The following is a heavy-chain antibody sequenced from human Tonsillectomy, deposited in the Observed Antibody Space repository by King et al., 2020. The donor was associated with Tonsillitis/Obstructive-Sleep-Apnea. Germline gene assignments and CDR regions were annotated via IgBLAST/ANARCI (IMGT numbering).Heavy chain of an antibody. Sequence: QVQLMQSGAEVKKPGASVKVSCKASGYIFINYYMHWVRQAPGQGFEWMGIIKTSGGSTSYAQKFQGRVTMTRDTSTSTVYMELSSLRSEATAVYYCARTYDYSPYYYYYGMDVWGQGTTVTVSS. CDR1: GYIFINYY. V-gene: IGHV1-46*01. D-gene: IGHD4-11*01. J-gene: IGHJ6*02. CDR2: IKTSGGST. CDR3: ARTYDYSPYYYYYGMDV.